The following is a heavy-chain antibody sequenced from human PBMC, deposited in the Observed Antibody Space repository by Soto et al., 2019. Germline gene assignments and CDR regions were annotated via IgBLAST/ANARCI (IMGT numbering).Heavy chain of an antibody. CDR3: ATWRCSSTSCPPLYYYYMDV. D-gene: IGHD2-2*01. V-gene: IGHV1-24*01. CDR2: FDPEDGET. J-gene: IGHJ6*03. CDR1: GYTLTELS. Sequence: QVQLVQSGAEVKKPGASVKVSCKVSGYTLTELSMHWVRQAPGKGLEWMGGFDPEDGETIYAQKFQGRVTMTEDTSTDTAYMELSSLRSEDTAVYYCATWRCSSTSCPPLYYYYMDVWGKGTTVTVSS.